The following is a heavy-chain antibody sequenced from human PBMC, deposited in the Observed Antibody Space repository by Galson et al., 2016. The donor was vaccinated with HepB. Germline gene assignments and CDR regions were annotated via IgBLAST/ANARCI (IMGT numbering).Heavy chain of an antibody. CDR1: EFSFSYYG. Sequence: LRLSSAASEFSFSYYGMHWVRQAAGKGLEWVAVISYDGSNKYYADSVKGRFTISRDNSKNTLYLQMNSLRAEDTAVYYCVQGSTAPAVWGKGTTVTVSS. V-gene: IGHV3-30*03. D-gene: IGHD1-26*01. CDR2: ISYDGSNK. CDR3: VQGSTAPAV. J-gene: IGHJ6*04.